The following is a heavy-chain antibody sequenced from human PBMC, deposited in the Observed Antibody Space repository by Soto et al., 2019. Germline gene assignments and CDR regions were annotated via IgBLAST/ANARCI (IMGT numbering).Heavy chain of an antibody. CDR3: ARERITLVRGVIPPDY. D-gene: IGHD3-10*01. CDR2: IWYDGSNK. J-gene: IGHJ4*02. CDR1: GFTFSSYG. V-gene: IGHV3-33*01. Sequence: QVQLVESGGGVVQPGRSLRLSCAASGFTFSSYGMHWVRQAPGKGLAWVSVIWYDGSNKYYADSVKGRFTISRDNSKNTLYLQMNSLRAEDTAVYYCARERITLVRGVIPPDYWGQGTLVTVSS.